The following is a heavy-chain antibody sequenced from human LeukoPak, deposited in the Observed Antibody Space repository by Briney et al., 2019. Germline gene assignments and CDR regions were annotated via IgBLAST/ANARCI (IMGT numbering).Heavy chain of an antibody. V-gene: IGHV3-23*01. CDR3: AKGTGGSSWSPFDY. Sequence: GGSLRLSCAASGFTFSSYAMSWVRQAPGKGLEWVSAISGSGGSTYYADSVKGRFTISRDNSKNTLYLQMSSLRAEDTAVYYCAKGTGGSSWSPFDYWGQGTLVTVSS. CDR2: ISGSGGST. CDR1: GFTFSSYA. J-gene: IGHJ4*02. D-gene: IGHD6-13*01.